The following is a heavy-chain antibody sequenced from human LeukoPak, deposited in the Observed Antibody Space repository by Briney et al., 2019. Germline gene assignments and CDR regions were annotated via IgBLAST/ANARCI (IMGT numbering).Heavy chain of an antibody. CDR1: GFTFSSYA. Sequence: PGGSLRLSCAASGFTFSSYAMHWVRQAPGKGLEYVSAISSNGGSTYYANSVKGRFTISRDNSKNTLYLQMGSLRAEDMAVYYCARDRPGISVAGALDYWGQGTLVTVSS. CDR2: ISSNGGST. CDR3: ARDRPGISVAGALDY. V-gene: IGHV3-64*01. J-gene: IGHJ4*02. D-gene: IGHD6-19*01.